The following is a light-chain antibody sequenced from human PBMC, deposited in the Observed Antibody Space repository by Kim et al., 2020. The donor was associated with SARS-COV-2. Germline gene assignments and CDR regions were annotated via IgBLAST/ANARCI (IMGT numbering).Light chain of an antibody. CDR3: CSYAGSYTEV. J-gene: IGLJ2*01. CDR2: DVS. CDR1: SSDVGGYNY. Sequence: QSALTQPRSVSGSPGQSVTISCTGTSSDVGGYNYVSWYQQHPGKAPKLMIYDVSKRPSGVPDRFSGSKSGNTASLTISGLQGEDEVDYYCCSYAGSYTEVFGGGTQLTVL. V-gene: IGLV2-11*01.